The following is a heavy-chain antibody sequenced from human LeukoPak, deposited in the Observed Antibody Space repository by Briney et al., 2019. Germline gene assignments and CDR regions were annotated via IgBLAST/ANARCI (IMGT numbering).Heavy chain of an antibody. CDR2: IYYSGST. CDR3: AGVGGAITMVRGAPLTDY. D-gene: IGHD3-10*01. V-gene: IGHV4-39*07. J-gene: IGHJ4*02. CDR1: GGSISSSNYY. Sequence: SETLSLTCTVSGGSISSSNYYWGWIRQPPGKGLEWIGKIYYSGSTYYNPSLKSRVTISVDTSKNQFSLKLSSVTAADTAVYYCAGVGGAITMVRGAPLTDYWGQGTLVTVSS.